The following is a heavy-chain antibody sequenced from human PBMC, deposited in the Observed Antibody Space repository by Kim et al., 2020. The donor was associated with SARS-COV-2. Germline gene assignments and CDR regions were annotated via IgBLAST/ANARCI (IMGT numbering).Heavy chain of an antibody. CDR1: GFTFGDYA. V-gene: IGHV3-49*03. J-gene: IGHJ6*02. CDR3: TRVPLNMIVVVIYGMDV. CDR2: IRSKAYGGTT. Sequence: GGSLRLSCTASGFTFGDYAMSWFRQAPGKGLEWVGFIRSKAYGGTTEYAASVKGRFTISRDDSKSIAYLQMNSLKTEDTAVYYCTRVPLNMIVVVIYGMDVWGQGTTVTVSS. D-gene: IGHD3-22*01.